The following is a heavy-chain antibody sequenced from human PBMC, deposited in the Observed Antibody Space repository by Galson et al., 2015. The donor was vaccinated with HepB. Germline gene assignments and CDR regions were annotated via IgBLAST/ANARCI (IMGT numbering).Heavy chain of an antibody. D-gene: IGHD2-15*01. CDR3: ALNDSPLDAFDI. Sequence: SVKVSCKASGYTFTSYYMHWVRQAPGQGLEWMGIINPSGGSTSYAQKFQGRVTMTRDTSTSTVYMELSSLRSEDTAVYYCALNDSPLDAFDIWGQGTMVTVSS. CDR1: GYTFTSYY. J-gene: IGHJ3*02. V-gene: IGHV1-46*01. CDR2: INPSGGST.